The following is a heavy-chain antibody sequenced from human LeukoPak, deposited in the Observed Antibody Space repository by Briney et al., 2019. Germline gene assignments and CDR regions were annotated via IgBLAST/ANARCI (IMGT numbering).Heavy chain of an antibody. J-gene: IGHJ6*03. CDR2: ISVYTGNT. D-gene: IGHD6-13*01. V-gene: IGHV1-18*01. Sequence: ASVKVSCKASGYTFTSYGISWVRQAPGQGLEWMGWISVYTGNTNYAQQLQGRVTMTTDTSTSTAYMELTSQRSDDTAVYYCARDSAAAQPAYYYYMDVWGKGTTVTVSS. CDR3: ARDSAAAQPAYYYYMDV. CDR1: GYTFTSYG.